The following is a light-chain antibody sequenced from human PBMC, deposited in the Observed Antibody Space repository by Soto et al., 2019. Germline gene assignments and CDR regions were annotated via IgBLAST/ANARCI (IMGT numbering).Light chain of an antibody. CDR2: DVS. J-gene: IGLJ1*01. V-gene: IGLV2-14*01. CDR1: SSDVGGYNY. CDR3: SSYTSSSTLLYV. Sequence: QSALTQPASVSGSPGQSITISCTGTSSDVGGYNYVSWYQQHPGKAPKLMIYDVSNRPSGVSNRFSGSKSGNTASLTISGLQAEDESDYYCSSYTSSSTLLYVFGTGTKGTVL.